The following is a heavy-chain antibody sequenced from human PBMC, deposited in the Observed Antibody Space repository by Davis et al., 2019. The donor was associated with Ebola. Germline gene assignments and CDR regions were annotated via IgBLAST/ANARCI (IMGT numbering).Heavy chain of an antibody. V-gene: IGHV1-46*03. J-gene: IGHJ3*02. D-gene: IGHD5-12*01. CDR3: TTPGGQDSGYDVFEI. Sequence: ASVKVSCKASGYTFTNYYMHWVRQAPGQGLEWMGMINPNDGRTIDAQKFQGRVTVTRDTSTTTVYMDLSSLRSEDTALYYCTTPGGQDSGYDVFEIWGQGTMVTVSS. CDR2: INPNDGRT. CDR1: GYTFTNYY.